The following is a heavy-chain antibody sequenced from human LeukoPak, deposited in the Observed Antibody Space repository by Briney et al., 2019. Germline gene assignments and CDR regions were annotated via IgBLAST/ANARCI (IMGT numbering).Heavy chain of an antibody. D-gene: IGHD3-10*01. V-gene: IGHV1-18*01. CDR3: ARGVTMVRGVIFSFDP. J-gene: IGHJ5*02. CDR1: GYTFISYG. Sequence: ASVKVSCKASGYTFISYGISWVRQAPGQGLEWMGWISACNGNTNYAQKLQGRVTMTTDTSTSTAYMELRSLRSDDTAVYYCARGVTMVRGVIFSFDPWGQGTLVTVSS. CDR2: ISACNGNT.